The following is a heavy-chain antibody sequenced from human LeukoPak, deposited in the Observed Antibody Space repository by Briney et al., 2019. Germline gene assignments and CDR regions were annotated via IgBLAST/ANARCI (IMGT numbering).Heavy chain of an antibody. V-gene: IGHV1-2*02. CDR3: ARRGGYCSGGSCPGWFDP. J-gene: IGHJ5*02. D-gene: IGHD2-15*01. Sequence: ASVKVSCKASGYTFTGYYMHWVRQAPGQGLEWMGWINPNSGGTNYAQKFQGRATMTRDTSISTAYMELSRLRSDDTAVYYCARRGGYCSGGSCPGWFDPWGQGTLVTVSS. CDR2: INPNSGGT. CDR1: GYTFTGYY.